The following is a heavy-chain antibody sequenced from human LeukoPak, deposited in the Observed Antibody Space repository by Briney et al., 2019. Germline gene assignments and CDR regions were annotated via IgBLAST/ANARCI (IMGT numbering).Heavy chain of an antibody. J-gene: IGHJ4*02. CDR2: IYYSGST. CDR3: ARAGPDILTGNGFDY. Sequence: PSETLSLTCTVSGGSISSSSYYWGWIRQPPGKGLEWIGSIYYSGSTYYNPSLKSRVTISVDTSKNQFSLKLSSVTAADTAVYYCARAGPDILTGNGFDYWGQGTLVTVSS. D-gene: IGHD3-9*01. V-gene: IGHV4-39*07. CDR1: GGSISSSSYY.